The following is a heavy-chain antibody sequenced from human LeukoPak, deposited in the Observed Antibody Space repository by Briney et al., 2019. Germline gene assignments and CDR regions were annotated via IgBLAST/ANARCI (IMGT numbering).Heavy chain of an antibody. CDR2: IKKDGSEK. CDR3: VGGSGWLFDY. CDR1: GFTFSSYW. J-gene: IGHJ4*02. Sequence: PGRSLRLSCAASGFTFSSYWMFWVRQPPGKGLEWVATIKKDGSEKDYVDSVKGRFTISRDNAENSLSLQMNSLRGDDTAIYYCVGGSGWLFDYWGQGTLVTVSS. V-gene: IGHV3-7*01. D-gene: IGHD6-19*01.